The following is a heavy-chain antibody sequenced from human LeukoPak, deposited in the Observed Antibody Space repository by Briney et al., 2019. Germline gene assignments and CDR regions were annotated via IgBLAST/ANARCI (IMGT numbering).Heavy chain of an antibody. J-gene: IGHJ4*02. D-gene: IGHD3-22*01. CDR1: GFTFSSYA. Sequence: GGSLRLSCAASGFTFSSYAMHWVRQAPGKGLEWVAVISYDGSNKYYADSVKGRFTVSRDNSKSTLYLQMNSLRTDDTALYYCARDQLTGLSSTGFYSAVDYWGQGTLVTVSS. V-gene: IGHV3-30-3*01. CDR3: ARDQLTGLSSTGFYSAVDY. CDR2: ISYDGSNK.